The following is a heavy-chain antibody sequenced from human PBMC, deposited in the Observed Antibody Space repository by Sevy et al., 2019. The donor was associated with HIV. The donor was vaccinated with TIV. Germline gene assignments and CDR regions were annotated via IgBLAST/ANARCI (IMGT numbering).Heavy chain of an antibody. J-gene: IGHJ4*02. CDR3: ARGGSSGWTYFDY. V-gene: IGHV1-46*02. D-gene: IGHD6-19*01. CDR1: GYTFNNYY. CDR2: INPSGGST. Sequence: ASVKVSCKASGYTFNNYYIHWVRQAPGQGLEWMGVINPSGGSTSYPQKFQGRVTMTRDTSTSTVYMELSSLRYEDRAVYYCARGGSSGWTYFDYLSQGTVVTVSS.